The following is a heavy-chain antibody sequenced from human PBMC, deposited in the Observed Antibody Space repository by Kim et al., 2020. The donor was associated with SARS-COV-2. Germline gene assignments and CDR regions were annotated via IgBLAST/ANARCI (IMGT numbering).Heavy chain of an antibody. CDR2: ISYDGSNK. CDR3: ARGTNYDFWSGSVDY. J-gene: IGHJ4*01. Sequence: GGSLRLSCAASGFTFSSYAMHWVRQAPGKGLEWVAVISYDGSNKYYADSVKGRFTISRDNSKNTLYLQMNSLRAEDTAVYYCARGTNYDFWSGSVDYWG. D-gene: IGHD3-3*01. CDR1: GFTFSSYA. V-gene: IGHV3-30*04.